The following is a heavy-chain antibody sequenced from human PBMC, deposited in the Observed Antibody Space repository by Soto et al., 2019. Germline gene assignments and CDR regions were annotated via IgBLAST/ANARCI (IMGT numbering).Heavy chain of an antibody. CDR1: GGSISSSSYY. CDR2: IYYSGST. V-gene: IGHV4-39*01. J-gene: IGHJ3*02. D-gene: IGHD2-15*01. Sequence: PSETLSLTCTVSGGSISSSSYYWGWIRQPPGKGLEWIGSIYYSGSTYYNPSLKSRVTISVDTSKNQFSLKLSSVTAADTAVYYCAVDTHRYCSGGSCYSYVFDIWGQGTMVTVSS. CDR3: AVDTHRYCSGGSCYSYVFDI.